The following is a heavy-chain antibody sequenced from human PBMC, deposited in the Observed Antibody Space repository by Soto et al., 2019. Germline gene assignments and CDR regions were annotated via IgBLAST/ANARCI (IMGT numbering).Heavy chain of an antibody. CDR1: GGSIISGY. CDR2: ISYSGNT. CDR3: AGLRGYAGSPIDY. J-gene: IGHJ4*02. Sequence: SETLSLTCTVSGGSIISGYWSWIRQPPGKGLEWIGCISYSGNTNYNPSLKSRVTMSVDTPKNQFSLRLSSVTTADTAVYYCAGLRGYAGSPIDYWGQGTLVTVSS. D-gene: IGHD2-15*01. V-gene: IGHV4-59*01.